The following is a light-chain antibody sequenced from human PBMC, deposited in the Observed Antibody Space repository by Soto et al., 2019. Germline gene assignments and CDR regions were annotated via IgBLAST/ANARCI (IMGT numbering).Light chain of an antibody. CDR3: AAWDDSLSGQV. CDR1: TSNIGINS. Sequence: QSVLTQSPSASGTPGQRVTISCSGSTSNIGINSVFWYQHLPGTAPKLLLYRSNQRASGVPDRFSASKSGTSASLAISGLRSEDEADYYCAAWDDSLSGQVFGGGTKLTVL. J-gene: IGLJ2*01. V-gene: IGLV1-47*01. CDR2: RSN.